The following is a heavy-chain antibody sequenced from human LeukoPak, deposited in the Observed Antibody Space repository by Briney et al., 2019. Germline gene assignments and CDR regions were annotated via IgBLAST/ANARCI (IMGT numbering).Heavy chain of an antibody. CDR2: IWYDGSNK. CDR3: ARDNAITMVRGVIQGLDY. Sequence: GGSLRLSCAASGFTFSSDGMHWVRQAPGKGLEWVAVIWYDGSNKYYADSVKGRFTISRDNSKNTLYLQMNSLRAEDTAVYYCARDNAITMVRGVIQGLDYWGQGTLVTVSS. V-gene: IGHV3-33*01. CDR1: GFTFSSDG. J-gene: IGHJ4*02. D-gene: IGHD3-10*01.